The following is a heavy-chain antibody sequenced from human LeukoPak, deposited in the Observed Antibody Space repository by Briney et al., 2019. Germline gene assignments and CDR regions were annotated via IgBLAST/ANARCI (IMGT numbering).Heavy chain of an antibody. V-gene: IGHV3-21*01. CDR3: ARDPSGYYDSRMNWFDP. J-gene: IGHJ5*02. CDR2: ISSSSSYI. D-gene: IGHD3-22*01. Sequence: GSLRLSCAASGFTFSSYSMNWVRQAPGKGLEWVSSISSSSSYIYYADSVKGRFTISRDNAKNSLYLQMNSLRAEDTAVYYCARDPSGYYDSRMNWFDPWGQGTLVTVSS. CDR1: GFTFSSYS.